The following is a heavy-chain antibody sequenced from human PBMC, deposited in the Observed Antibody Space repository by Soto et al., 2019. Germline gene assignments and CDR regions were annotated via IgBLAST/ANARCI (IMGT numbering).Heavy chain of an antibody. J-gene: IGHJ4*02. CDR1: GFTFSSYG. D-gene: IGHD4-17*01. Sequence: GGSLRLSCAASGFTFSSYGMHWVRQAPGKGLEWVAVISYDGSNKYYADSVKGRFTISRDNSKNTLYLQMNSLRAEDTAVYYCAKDHGDNFDYWGQGTLVTVSS. CDR2: ISYDGSNK. V-gene: IGHV3-30*18. CDR3: AKDHGDNFDY.